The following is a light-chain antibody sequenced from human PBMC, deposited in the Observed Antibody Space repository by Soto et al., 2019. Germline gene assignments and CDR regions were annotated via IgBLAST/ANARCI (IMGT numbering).Light chain of an antibody. CDR1: QGISSY. J-gene: IGKJ1*01. CDR3: QQYYSYPRT. Sequence: IQMTQSPSTLSASVGDRVTITCRASQGISSYLAWYQQKPGKAPNLLIYAASTLQSGVPSRFSGSGSGTDFTLTITCLQSEDFATYYCQQYYSYPRTFGQGTKVDIK. V-gene: IGKV1-8*01. CDR2: AAS.